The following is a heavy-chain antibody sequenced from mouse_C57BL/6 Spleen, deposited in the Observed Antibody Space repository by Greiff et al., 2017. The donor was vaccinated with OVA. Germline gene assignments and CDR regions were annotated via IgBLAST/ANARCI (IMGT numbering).Heavy chain of an antibody. CDR2: IWSGGST. D-gene: IGHD1-1*01. V-gene: IGHV2-2*01. CDR1: GFSLTSYG. Sequence: VKLVESGPGLVQPSQSLSITCTVSGFSLTSYGVHWVRQSPGKGLEWLGVIWSGGSTDYNAAFISRLSISKDNSKSQVFFKMNSLQADDTAIYYCARSPVTTVVATPYFDVWGTGTTVTVSS. CDR3: ARSPVTTVVATPYFDV. J-gene: IGHJ1*03.